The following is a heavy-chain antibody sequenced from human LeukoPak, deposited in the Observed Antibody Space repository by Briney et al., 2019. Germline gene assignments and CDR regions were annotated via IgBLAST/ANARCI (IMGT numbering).Heavy chain of an antibody. CDR2: ISGSGGST. J-gene: IGHJ4*02. CDR3: AREARYYYGSGSYYTDGFDY. CDR1: GFTFSSYA. V-gene: IGHV3-23*01. Sequence: GGSLRLSCAASGFTFSSYAMSWVRQAPGKGLEWVSAISGSGGSTYYADSAKGRFTISRDNSKNTLYLQMNSLRAEDTAVYYCAREARYYYGSGSYYTDGFDYWGQGTLVTVSS. D-gene: IGHD3-10*01.